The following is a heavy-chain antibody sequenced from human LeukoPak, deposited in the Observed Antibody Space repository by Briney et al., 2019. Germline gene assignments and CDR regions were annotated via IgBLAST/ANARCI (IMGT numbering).Heavy chain of an antibody. CDR1: GFTLGDYA. J-gene: IGHJ4*02. CDR3: TRDFVVVPAAIDLFDY. CDR2: IRSKAYGGTT. D-gene: IGHD2-2*01. Sequence: GGSLRLSCTASGFTLGDYAMSWVRQAPGKGLEGVGFIRSKAYGGTTEYAASVKGRFTISRDDSKSIAYLQMNSLKTEDTAVYYCTRDFVVVPAAIDLFDYWGQGTLVTVSS. V-gene: IGHV3-49*04.